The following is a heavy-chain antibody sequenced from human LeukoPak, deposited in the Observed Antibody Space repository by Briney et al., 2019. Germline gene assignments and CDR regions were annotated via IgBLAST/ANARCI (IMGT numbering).Heavy chain of an antibody. Sequence: GGSLRLSCATSGLTFSNYPMTWVGRAPGKGLEWVSAISTNGDKTDYADSVKGRFTISRDNSKNTLYLQMNSLRAEDTAVYYCAKDRGYWGQGTLVTVSS. V-gene: IGHV3-23*01. J-gene: IGHJ4*02. D-gene: IGHD6-13*01. CDR3: AKDRGY. CDR2: ISTNGDKT. CDR1: GLTFSNYP.